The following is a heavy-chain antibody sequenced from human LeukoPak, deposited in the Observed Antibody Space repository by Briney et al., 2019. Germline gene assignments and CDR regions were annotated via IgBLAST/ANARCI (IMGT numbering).Heavy chain of an antibody. CDR1: GGSITSYY. J-gene: IGHJ4*02. V-gene: IGHV4-59*12. CDR2: LYYSGST. CDR3: ARGFFQGYDILTGYYRVNFDY. Sequence: SETLSLTCTVSGGSITSYYWSWIRQPPGKALEWIGNLYYSGSTNYNPSLKGRVTTSVDTSKNQFSLKLSSVTAADTAVYYCARGFFQGYDILTGYYRVNFDYWGQGTLVTVSS. D-gene: IGHD3-9*01.